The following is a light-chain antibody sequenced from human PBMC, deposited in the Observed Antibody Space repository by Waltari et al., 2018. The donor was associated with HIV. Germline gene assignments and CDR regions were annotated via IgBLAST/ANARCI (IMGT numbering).Light chain of an antibody. J-gene: IGKJ3*01. CDR2: GAS. CDR3: QQYYSYPLT. V-gene: IGKV1-8*01. CDR1: QGIGTY. Sequence: IRMTQSPSSLPASTGDRSTIPFRAGQGIGTYLACSQQNPGRAPKLLINGASSLQRGVPSRFSGSGSGSEFTLTINCLQSEDFVMYYCQQYYSYPLTFGPGTKVDIK.